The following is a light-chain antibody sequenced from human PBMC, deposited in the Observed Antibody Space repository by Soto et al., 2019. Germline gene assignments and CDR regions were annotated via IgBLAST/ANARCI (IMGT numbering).Light chain of an antibody. Sequence: QSALTQPTSVSGSPGQSITISCTGTSSDVGGYNYVSWYQQHPGKAPKIMIYDVSNRPSGVSNRFSGSKSGNTASLTISGLQAEDEADYYCSSYSSSSTPLGVFGTGTKLTVL. CDR1: SSDVGGYNY. CDR2: DVS. J-gene: IGLJ1*01. CDR3: SSYSSSSTPLGV. V-gene: IGLV2-14*01.